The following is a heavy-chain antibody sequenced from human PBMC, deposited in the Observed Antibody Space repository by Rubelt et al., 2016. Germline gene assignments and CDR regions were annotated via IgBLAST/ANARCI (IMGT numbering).Heavy chain of an antibody. Sequence: QVQLVQSGSEVKKPGASVKVSCKASGYTFTSYGISWVRQAPGQGLEWMGWISAYNGHTNYAQKLHGIVSMTKDTSTRTAYMELRSLRSDETAVYYCARCYGSGSYGNWFAPWGQGTLVTVSS. D-gene: IGHD3-10*01. J-gene: IGHJ5*02. CDR1: GYTFTSYG. CDR3: ARCYGSGSYGNWFAP. V-gene: IGHV1-18*01. CDR2: ISAYNGHT.